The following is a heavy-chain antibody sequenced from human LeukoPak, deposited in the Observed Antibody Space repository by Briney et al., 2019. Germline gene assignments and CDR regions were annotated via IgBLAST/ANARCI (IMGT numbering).Heavy chain of an antibody. Sequence: GGSLRLSRAASGFTFSSYGMHWVRQAPGKGLEWVAVISYDGSNKYYADSVKGRFTISRDNSKNTLYLQMNSLRAEDTAVYYCARDGSSGWLPGWFDPWGQGTLVAVSS. CDR2: ISYDGSNK. D-gene: IGHD6-19*01. J-gene: IGHJ5*02. CDR1: GFTFSSYG. CDR3: ARDGSSGWLPGWFDP. V-gene: IGHV3-30*03.